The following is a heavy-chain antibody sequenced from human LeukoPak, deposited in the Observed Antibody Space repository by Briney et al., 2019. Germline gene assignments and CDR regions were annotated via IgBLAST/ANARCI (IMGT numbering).Heavy chain of an antibody. Sequence: SVKVSCKASGGTFSSYAISWVRQAPGQGLEWMGGIIPIFGTANYAQKFQGRVTITADESTSTAYMELSSLRSEDTAVYYCAREPSTTMIATWRAFDIWGQGTMVTVSS. J-gene: IGHJ3*02. CDR2: IIPIFGTA. CDR1: GGTFSSYA. V-gene: IGHV1-69*01. D-gene: IGHD3-22*01. CDR3: AREPSTTMIATWRAFDI.